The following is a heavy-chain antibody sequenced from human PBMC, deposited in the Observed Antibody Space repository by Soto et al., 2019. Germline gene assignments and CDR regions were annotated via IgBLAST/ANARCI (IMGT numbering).Heavy chain of an antibody. V-gene: IGHV4-31*03. Sequence: SETLSLTCTVSGGSISSGAYYWSWIRQHPGKGLQWIGYIYYSGSTYYNPSLKSRVTISVDTSKNQFSLRLNSVTAADTAVYYCARQSPYGGNSVFYFDYWGRGTLVTVSS. CDR3: ARQSPYGGNSVFYFDY. CDR1: GGSISSGAYY. CDR2: IYYSGST. J-gene: IGHJ4*02. D-gene: IGHD4-17*01.